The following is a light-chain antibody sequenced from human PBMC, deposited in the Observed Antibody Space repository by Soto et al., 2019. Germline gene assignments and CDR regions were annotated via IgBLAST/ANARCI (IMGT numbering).Light chain of an antibody. J-gene: IGKJ1*01. Sequence: DIQMTQSPSTLAASVGDRVTITCRASQSISSWLAWYQQKPGKAPKLLIYDASSLESGVPSRFSGSGSGTEFTLTISSLQPDDFATYYCQQYPQWTFGQGTKV. CDR1: QSISSW. CDR3: QQYPQWT. V-gene: IGKV1-5*01. CDR2: DAS.